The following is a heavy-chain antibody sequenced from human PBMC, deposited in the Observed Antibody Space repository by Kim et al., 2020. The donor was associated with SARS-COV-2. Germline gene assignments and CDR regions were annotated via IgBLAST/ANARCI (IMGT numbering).Heavy chain of an antibody. Sequence: SETLSLTCTVSGASVSSGGFYWTWIRQPPGKGLEWIGYIFYSGSTTYNPSLKSRVTISLDTSKNQFSLRLNSVTAADTAMYYCARGGNSGYDEPPGYWGQGTLVTVSS. V-gene: IGHV4-61*08. CDR2: IFYSGST. CDR1: GASVSSGGFY. J-gene: IGHJ4*02. CDR3: ARGGNSGYDEPPGY. D-gene: IGHD5-12*01.